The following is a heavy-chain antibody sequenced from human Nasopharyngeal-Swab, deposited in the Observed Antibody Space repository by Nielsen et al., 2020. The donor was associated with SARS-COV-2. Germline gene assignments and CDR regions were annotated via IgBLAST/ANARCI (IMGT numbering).Heavy chain of an antibody. CDR3: ARGYSGSYYEYFQH. J-gene: IGHJ1*01. CDR1: GFTFRSYA. Sequence: GESLKISCEASGFTFRSYAMHWVRQAPGKGLEWVAVISYDGSNKYYSDSVKGRFTISRDNPKNTLYLQMNSLRAEDTAVYYCARGYSGSYYEYFQHWGQGTLVTVSS. D-gene: IGHD1-26*01. CDR2: ISYDGSNK. V-gene: IGHV3-30*04.